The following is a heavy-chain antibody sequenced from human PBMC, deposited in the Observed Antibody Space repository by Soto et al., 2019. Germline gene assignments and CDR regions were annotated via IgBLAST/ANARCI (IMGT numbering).Heavy chain of an antibody. CDR3: ARVYCSGGSCYGIDY. CDR1: GFTFSSYW. Sequence: GGSLRLSCAASGFTFSSYWMFWVRQAPGKGLVWVSRISIDGRSTNYADSVKGRFTISRDNAKNTLYLQMNSLRDEDTAVYYCARVYCSGGSCYGIDYWGQGTLVTVSS. J-gene: IGHJ4*02. D-gene: IGHD2-15*01. CDR2: ISIDGRST. V-gene: IGHV3-74*01.